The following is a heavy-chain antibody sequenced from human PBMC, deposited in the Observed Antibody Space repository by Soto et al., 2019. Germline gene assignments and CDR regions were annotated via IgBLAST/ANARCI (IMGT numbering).Heavy chain of an antibody. CDR2: IYYSGST. CDR3: ARFLSDYDWSYYFDY. V-gene: IGHV4-31*03. J-gene: IGHJ4*02. Sequence: TLSLTCTVSGGSISSGGYYWSWIRQHPGKGLEWIGYIYYSGSTYYNPSLKSRVTISVDTSKNQFSLKLSSVTAADTAVYYCARFLSDYDWSYYFDYWGQGTLVTVSS. D-gene: IGHD3-16*01. CDR1: GGSISSGGYY.